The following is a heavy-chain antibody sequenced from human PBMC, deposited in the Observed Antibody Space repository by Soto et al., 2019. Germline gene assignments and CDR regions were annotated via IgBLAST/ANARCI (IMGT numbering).Heavy chain of an antibody. CDR1: GYSFTGYW. D-gene: IGHD3-10*01. CDR2: IYPGDSDT. V-gene: IGHV5-51*01. CDR3: ARPRSGSYRLDYYGMDV. J-gene: IGHJ6*02. Sequence: GESLKISCKGSGYSFTGYWIGWVRQMPGKGLEWMGIIYPGDSDTRYSPSFQGQVTISADRSISTAYLRWSSLKATDTAMYYCARPRSGSYRLDYYGMDVWGQGTTVTVSS.